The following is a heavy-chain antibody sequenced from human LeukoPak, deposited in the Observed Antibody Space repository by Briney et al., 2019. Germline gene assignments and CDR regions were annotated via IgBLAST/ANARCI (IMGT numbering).Heavy chain of an antibody. D-gene: IGHD3-22*01. Sequence: SETLSLTCTVSGGSISSYYWSWIRQPSGKGLEWIGYIYYSGSTNYNPSLKSRVTISVDTSKNQVSLELSSVTAADTAVYYCARAPGAPRGYYAGGFDVWGQGTLVTVSS. J-gene: IGHJ3*01. CDR2: IYYSGST. V-gene: IGHV4-59*12. CDR3: ARAPGAPRGYYAGGFDV. CDR1: GGSISSYY.